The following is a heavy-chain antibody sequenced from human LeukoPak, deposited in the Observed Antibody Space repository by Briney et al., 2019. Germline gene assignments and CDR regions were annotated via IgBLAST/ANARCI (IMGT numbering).Heavy chain of an antibody. D-gene: IGHD5-18*01. J-gene: IGHJ4*02. CDR2: ISSSSSTI. V-gene: IGHV3-48*01. CDR1: GFTFSSYS. Sequence: GGSLRLSCAASGFTFSSYSMNWVRQAPGKGLEWVSYISSSSSTIYYADSVKGRFTISRDNSKNTLYLQMNSLRAEDTAVYYCAKAAATAMVTWGGFDWGQGTLVTVSS. CDR3: AKAAATAMVTWGGFD.